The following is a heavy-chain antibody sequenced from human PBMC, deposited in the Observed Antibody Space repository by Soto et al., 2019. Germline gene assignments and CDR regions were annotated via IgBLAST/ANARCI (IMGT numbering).Heavy chain of an antibody. V-gene: IGHV4-39*01. J-gene: IGHJ5*02. Sequence: SETLSLTCTVSGGSISSSSYYWGWIRQPPGKGLEWIGSIYYSGSTYYNPSLKSRVTISVDTSKNHFSLKLSSVTAADTAVYYCARRVFVWGSYRYFYWFDPWGQGTLVTVSS. CDR1: GGSISSSSYY. D-gene: IGHD3-16*02. CDR2: IYYSGST. CDR3: ARRVFVWGSYRYFYWFDP.